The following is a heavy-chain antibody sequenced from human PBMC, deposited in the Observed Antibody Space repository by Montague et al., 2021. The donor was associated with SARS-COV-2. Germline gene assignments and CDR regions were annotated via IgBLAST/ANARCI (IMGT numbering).Heavy chain of an antibody. CDR3: AKSRGIRYDSSGYYYPLDY. D-gene: IGHD3-22*01. CDR1: GFTLSSYA. V-gene: IGHV3-23*03. CDR2: IYSGGSST. Sequence: SQRLSCAASGFTLSSYAMSWVRQAPGKGLEWVSVIYSGGSSTYYADSVKGRFTISRDNSKNTLYLQMNSLRAEDTAVYYCAKSRGIRYDSSGYYYPLDYWGQGTLVTVSS. J-gene: IGHJ4*02.